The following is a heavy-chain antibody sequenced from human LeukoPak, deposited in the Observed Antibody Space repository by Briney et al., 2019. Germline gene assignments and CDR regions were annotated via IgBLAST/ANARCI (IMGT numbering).Heavy chain of an antibody. CDR2: IRQDGSET. J-gene: IGHJ3*01. CDR3: ARDAIVEMATSVSEL. V-gene: IGHV3-7*01. CDR1: GFTFSSYA. D-gene: IGHD5-24*01. Sequence: GGSLRLSCAASGFTFSSYAMSWVRQAPGKGLEWVANIRQDGSETYHVDSVKGRFTISRDNAKNSLYLQMNSLRAEDTAVYYCARDAIVEMATSVSELWGQGTMVTVSS.